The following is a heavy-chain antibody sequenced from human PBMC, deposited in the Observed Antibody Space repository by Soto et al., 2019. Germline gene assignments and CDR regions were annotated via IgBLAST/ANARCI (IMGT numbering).Heavy chain of an antibody. J-gene: IGHJ4*02. CDR1: GGTFSRYA. Sequence: QVQLVQSGAEVKKPGSSVKVSCQASGGTFSRYAISWVRQAPGQGLAWMGGIIPIFGTANYAQKFQGRVTITADESTSTAYMDLRILTSEDTAVYYCATYSGSYSRFDYWGQGTMVTVSS. V-gene: IGHV1-69*01. D-gene: IGHD1-26*01. CDR2: IIPIFGTA. CDR3: ATYSGSYSRFDY.